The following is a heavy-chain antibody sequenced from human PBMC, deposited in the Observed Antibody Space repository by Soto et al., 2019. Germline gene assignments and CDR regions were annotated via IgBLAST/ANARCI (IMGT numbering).Heavy chain of an antibody. CDR3: ATTLLTGASFNFDY. J-gene: IGHJ4*02. CDR1: GGSFSGYY. D-gene: IGHD7-27*01. CDR2: INHSGST. Sequence: SETLSLTCAVYGGSFSGYYWSWIRQPPGKGLEWIGEINHSGSTNYNPSLKSRVTISVDTSKNQFSLKLSSVTAADTAVYYCATTLLTGASFNFDYWGQGTLVTVSS. V-gene: IGHV4-34*01.